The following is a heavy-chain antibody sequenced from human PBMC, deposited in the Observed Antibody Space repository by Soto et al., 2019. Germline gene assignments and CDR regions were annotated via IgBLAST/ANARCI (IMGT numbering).Heavy chain of an antibody. V-gene: IGHV3-11*06. J-gene: IGHJ6*02. Sequence: LSLTCTVSGGSIFRDFYMSWIRQVPGKGLEWLSKISSSSSSTDYADSVKGRFTISRDNAKNSLYLQMSSLRAEDTAVYYCARDRGGGSIFGGHYGMDVWGQGTTVTVSS. D-gene: IGHD3-3*01. CDR3: ARDRGGGSIFGGHYGMDV. CDR1: GSIFRDFY. CDR2: ISSSSSST.